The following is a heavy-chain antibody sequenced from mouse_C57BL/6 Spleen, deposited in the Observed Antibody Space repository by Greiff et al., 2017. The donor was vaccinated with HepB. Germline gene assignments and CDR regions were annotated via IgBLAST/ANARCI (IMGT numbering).Heavy chain of an antibody. D-gene: IGHD1-1*01. J-gene: IGHJ2*01. Sequence: VQLQQSGAELARPGASVKLSCKASGYTFTSYGISWVKQRTGQGLEWIGEIYPRSGNTYYNEKFKGKATLTADKSSSTAYMELRSLTSEDSAVYFCARMGITTVVAHFDYWGQGTTLTVSS. CDR1: GYTFTSYG. CDR3: ARMGITTVVAHFDY. V-gene: IGHV1-81*01. CDR2: IYPRSGNT.